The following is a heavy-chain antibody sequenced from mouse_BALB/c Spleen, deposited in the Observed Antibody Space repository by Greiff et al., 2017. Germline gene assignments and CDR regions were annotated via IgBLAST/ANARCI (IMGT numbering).Heavy chain of an antibody. CDR3: ARAYYYGSGPAWFAY. J-gene: IGHJ3*01. D-gene: IGHD1-1*01. V-gene: IGHV2-6-7*01. Sequence: QVQLKESGAGLVAPSQSLSITCTASGFSLTGYGVNWVRQPPGKGLEWLGMIWGDGSTDYNSALKSRLSISKDNSKSQVFLKMNSLQTDDTARYYCARAYYYGSGPAWFAYWGQGTLVTVSA. CDR2: IWGDGST. CDR1: GFSLTGYG.